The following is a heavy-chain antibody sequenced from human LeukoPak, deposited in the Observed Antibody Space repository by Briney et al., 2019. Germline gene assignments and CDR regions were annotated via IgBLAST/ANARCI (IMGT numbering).Heavy chain of an antibody. CDR2: IYTSGTT. Sequence: SQTLSLTCTVSGGSVSSGNYYYSWIRQPAGKGLEWLGRIYTSGTTNYNPSLKSRVTISVDTSKNQFSLKLSSVTAADTAVYYCAKDLMTTVTTTHKGLDAFDIWGQGTMVTVPS. CDR3: AKDLMTTVTTTHKGLDAFDI. D-gene: IGHD4-17*01. CDR1: GGSVSSGNYY. J-gene: IGHJ3*02. V-gene: IGHV4-61*02.